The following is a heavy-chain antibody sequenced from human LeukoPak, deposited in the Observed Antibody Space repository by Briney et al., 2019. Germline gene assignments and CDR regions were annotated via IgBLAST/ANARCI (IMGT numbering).Heavy chain of an antibody. V-gene: IGHV4-59*08. J-gene: IGHJ4*02. Sequence: PSETLSLTCTVSGGSISSYYWSWIRQPPGKGLEWIGYIYYSGSTNYNPSLKSRVTISVDTSKNQFSLKLSSVTAADTAAYYCARHDYGSGTYFDYWGQGTLVTVSS. CDR3: ARHDYGSGTYFDY. CDR2: IYYSGST. D-gene: IGHD3-10*01. CDR1: GGSISSYY.